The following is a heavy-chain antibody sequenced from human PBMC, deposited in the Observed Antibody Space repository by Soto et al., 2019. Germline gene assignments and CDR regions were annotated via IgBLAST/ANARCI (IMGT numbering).Heavy chain of an antibody. CDR3: ARDTKSGSYSLDY. Sequence: GGSLRHSCARSGFAFSSYGMHWVRQAPGKGLEWVAVISYDGSNKYYADSVKGRFTISRDNSKNTLYLQMNSLRAEDTAVSSCARDTKSGSYSLDYWGQGT. D-gene: IGHD1-26*01. V-gene: IGHV3-30*03. J-gene: IGHJ4*02. CDR2: ISYDGSNK. CDR1: GFAFSSYG.